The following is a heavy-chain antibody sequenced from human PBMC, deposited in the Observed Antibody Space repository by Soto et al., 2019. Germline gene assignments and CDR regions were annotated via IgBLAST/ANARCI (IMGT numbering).Heavy chain of an antibody. CDR3: ARDQPHTGHDF. J-gene: IGHJ4*02. Sequence: QVQLVQSGAEVKKPGASVKVSCKASGYTFTSYVMHWVRQAPGQSLVWMGWINAGNGDTKYSQKFQGRVTITRDSSASTAYMELSSLTSEDTAVYYCARDQPHTGHDFWGQGTLVTVSS. D-gene: IGHD3-10*01. CDR1: GYTFTSYV. V-gene: IGHV1-3*01. CDR2: INAGNGDT.